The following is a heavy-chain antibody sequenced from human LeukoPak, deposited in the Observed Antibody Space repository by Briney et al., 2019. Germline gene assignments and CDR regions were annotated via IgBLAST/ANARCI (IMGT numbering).Heavy chain of an antibody. D-gene: IGHD3-10*01. V-gene: IGHV3-23*01. J-gene: IGHJ4*02. CDR3: AKAVFGYYFDY. CDR1: GFTVSNNY. CDR2: ISGSGGST. Sequence: PGGSVRLSCAASGFTVSNNYMSWARQAPGKGLEWVSAISGSGGSTYYADSVKGRFTISRDNSKNTLYLQMNSLRAEDTAVYYCAKAVFGYYFDYWGQGTLVTVSS.